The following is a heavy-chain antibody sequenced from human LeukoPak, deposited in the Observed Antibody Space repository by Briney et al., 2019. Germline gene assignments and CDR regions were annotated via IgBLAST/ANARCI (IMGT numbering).Heavy chain of an antibody. D-gene: IGHD3-10*01. V-gene: IGHV4-4*07. CDR1: GGSISSYY. CDR2: IYTSGST. J-gene: IGHJ4*02. CDR3: ARVAYYGSGSMRNFDY. Sequence: SETLSLTCTVSGGSISSYYWSWIRQPAGKGLEWIGRIYTSGSTNYNPSLKSRVTMSVDTSKNQFSLKLSSVTAADTAVYYCARVAYYGSGSMRNFDYWGQGTLVTVSS.